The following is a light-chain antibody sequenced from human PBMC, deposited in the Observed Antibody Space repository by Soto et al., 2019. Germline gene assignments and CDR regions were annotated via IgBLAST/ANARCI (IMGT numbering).Light chain of an antibody. CDR2: GAS. CDR3: QQYGSSPA. J-gene: IGKJ5*01. V-gene: IGKV3-20*01. CDR1: QSVSSSY. Sequence: EIVFTQSPGTLSLSPGERATLSCRASQSVSSSYLAWYQQKPGQAPRLLIYGASSRATGIPDRFSGSGSGTDFTLTISRLEPEDFAVYYCQQYGSSPAFGQGTRLKIK.